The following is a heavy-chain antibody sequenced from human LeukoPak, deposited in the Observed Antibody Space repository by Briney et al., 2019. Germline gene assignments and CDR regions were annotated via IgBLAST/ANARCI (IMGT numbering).Heavy chain of an antibody. CDR1: GFTISGYW. D-gene: IGHD3-10*01. V-gene: IGHV3-74*01. CDR3: ARGRAGNYYNHNDY. J-gene: IGHJ4*01. CDR2: ISGDGSIT. Sequence: PGGSLRLSCAASGFTISGYWMHWVRQAPGKGLVWVSRISGDGSITANADSVKGRFTISRDNAKNTLYLQMNSLRAEDTAVYYCARGRAGNYYNHNDYWGQGTLVTVSS.